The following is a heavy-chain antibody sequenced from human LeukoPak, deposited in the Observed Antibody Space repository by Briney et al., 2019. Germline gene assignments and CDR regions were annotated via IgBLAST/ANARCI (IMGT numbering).Heavy chain of an antibody. CDR3: ARTTRSSGGLFDY. J-gene: IGHJ4*02. CDR2: ISSNGGST. V-gene: IGHV3-64*01. Sequence: GGSLRLSCAASGFTFSSYAMHWVRQAPGKGLEYVSAISSNGGSTYYANSVKGRFTISRDNSKNTLYLQMGSLRAEDMAVYYCARTTRSSGGLFDYWGQGTLVTVSS. D-gene: IGHD1-1*01. CDR1: GFTFSSYA.